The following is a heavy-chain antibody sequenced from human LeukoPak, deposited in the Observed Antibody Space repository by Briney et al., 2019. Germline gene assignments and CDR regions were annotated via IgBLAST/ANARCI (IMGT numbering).Heavy chain of an antibody. D-gene: IGHD3-22*01. Sequence: GGSLRLSCAASGFTFSSYAMSWVRQAPGKGLEWVSAISGSGGSTYYADSVKGRFTISRDNSKNTLYLQMNSLRAGDTAVYYCAKIYYYDSSGYETGDYWGQGTLVTVSS. CDR1: GFTFSSYA. V-gene: IGHV3-23*01. J-gene: IGHJ4*02. CDR2: ISGSGGST. CDR3: AKIYYYDSSGYETGDY.